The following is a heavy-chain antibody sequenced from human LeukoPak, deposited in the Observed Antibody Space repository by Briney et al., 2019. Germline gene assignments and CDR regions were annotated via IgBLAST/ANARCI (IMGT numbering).Heavy chain of an antibody. Sequence: SSEKLSCKSSGYAFTSYDMHWVRLAPGPGLELVGIINPSGGSTSYAQKFQGRVTMTRDMSTSTVYMELSSLRSEDTAVYYCARFSMVRGVSANYYYYYMDVWGKGTTVTVSS. J-gene: IGHJ6*03. CDR3: ARFSMVRGVSANYYYYYMDV. CDR1: GYAFTSYD. V-gene: IGHV1-46*01. D-gene: IGHD3-10*01. CDR2: INPSGGST.